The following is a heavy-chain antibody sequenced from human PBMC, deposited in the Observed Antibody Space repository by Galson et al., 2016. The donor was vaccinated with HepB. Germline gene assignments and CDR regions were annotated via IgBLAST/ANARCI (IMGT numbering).Heavy chain of an antibody. CDR2: ISHDGIKK. Sequence: SLRLSRAASGFTFSKYALHWVRQAPGKGLEWLAVISHDGIKKYSKDSAKGRFTVTRDNSKNTLFLLMNSLRPEDTAVYYCAKDLQVPAAIEGMDVWGQGTTVTVSS. CDR1: GFTFSKYA. D-gene: IGHD2-2*02. CDR3: AKDLQVPAAIEGMDV. J-gene: IGHJ6*02. V-gene: IGHV3-30*18.